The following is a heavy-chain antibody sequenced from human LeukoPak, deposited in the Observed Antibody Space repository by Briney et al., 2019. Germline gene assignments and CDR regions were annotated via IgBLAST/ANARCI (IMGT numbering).Heavy chain of an antibody. CDR3: ARALQWELRRGAFDI. D-gene: IGHD1-26*01. J-gene: IGHJ3*02. CDR1: GYTFTSYA. CDR2: IIPIFGTA. Sequence: GASVKVSCKASGYTFTSYAISWVRQAPGQGLEWMGGIIPIFGTATYAQKFQGRVTITADKSTSTAYMELSSLRSEDTAVYYCARALQWELRRGAFDIWGQGTMVTVSS. V-gene: IGHV1-69*06.